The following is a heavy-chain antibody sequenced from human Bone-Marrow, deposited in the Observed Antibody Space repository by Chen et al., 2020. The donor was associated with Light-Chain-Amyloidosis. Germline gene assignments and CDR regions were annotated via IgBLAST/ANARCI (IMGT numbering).Heavy chain of an antibody. Sequence: QVQLEQSGTEVKKPGASVKVSCRVSGYSLTELSIQWVRQAPGNGLTWMGGFDTETGKISYEQPFQGRVTMTEDTATDTAYMELSSLRLEDTAVYYWAKVQLVVDYYALDVWGQGTTVTVSS. J-gene: IGHJ6*02. CDR1: GYSLTELS. CDR3: AKVQLVVDYYALDV. D-gene: IGHD1-1*01. CDR2: FDTETGKI. V-gene: IGHV1-24*01.